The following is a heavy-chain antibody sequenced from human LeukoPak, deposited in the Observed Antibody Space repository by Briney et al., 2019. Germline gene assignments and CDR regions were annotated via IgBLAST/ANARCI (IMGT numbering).Heavy chain of an antibody. CDR3: ARGPPYYDAFDI. J-gene: IGHJ3*02. V-gene: IGHV4-30-4*01. CDR2: IYYSGST. CDR1: GGSISSGDYY. Sequence: SETLSLTCTVSGGSISSGDYYWSWIRQPPGKGLEWIGYIYYSGSTYYNPSLKSRVTISVDTSKNQFSLKLSSVTAAGTAVYYCARGPPYYDAFDIWGQGTMVTVPS. D-gene: IGHD2-8*01.